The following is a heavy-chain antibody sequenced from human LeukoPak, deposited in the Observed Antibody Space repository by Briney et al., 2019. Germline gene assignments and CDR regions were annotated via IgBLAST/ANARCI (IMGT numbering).Heavy chain of an antibody. CDR2: INPNSGGT. V-gene: IGHV1-2*04. J-gene: IGHJ4*02. Sequence: GASVTVSCTASGYTFTGYYMHWVRQAPGQGLEWMGWINPNSGGTNYAQKFQGWVTMTRDTSISIAYMELSRLRSDDTAVYYCARDRYSSGSDFDYWGQGTLVTVSS. D-gene: IGHD6-19*01. CDR3: ARDRYSSGSDFDY. CDR1: GYTFTGYY.